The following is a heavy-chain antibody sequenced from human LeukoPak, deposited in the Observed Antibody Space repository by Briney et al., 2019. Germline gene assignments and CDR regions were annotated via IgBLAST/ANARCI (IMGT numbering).Heavy chain of an antibody. J-gene: IGHJ4*02. CDR3: ARKVYASNDYYYEYYLDY. Sequence: GASVKVSCKASGYTFTSYYMHWVRQAPGQGLEWTGMINPSGGAPSYAQKFQDRVTMTRDTSTSTVYMEVSSLRSEDTAVYYCARKVYASNDYYYEYYLDYWGQGTLVTVSS. V-gene: IGHV1-46*01. CDR1: GYTFTSYY. CDR2: INPSGGAP. D-gene: IGHD3-22*01.